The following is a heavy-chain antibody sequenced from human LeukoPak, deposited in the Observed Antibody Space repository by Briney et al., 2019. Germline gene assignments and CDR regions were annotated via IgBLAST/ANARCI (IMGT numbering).Heavy chain of an antibody. CDR3: ARSVGGGVTGTGDWFDP. J-gene: IGHJ5*02. V-gene: IGHV3-9*01. CDR1: GFIFDDYA. D-gene: IGHD6-19*01. CDR2: ISWNSGSM. Sequence: PGTSLRLSCAASGFIFDDYAVHWVRQAPGKGLEWVSGISWNSGSMEYADSVEGRFTISRGNAKNSLYLQMNSLRVEDTAMYYCARSVGGGVTGTGDWFDPWGQGTLVTVSS.